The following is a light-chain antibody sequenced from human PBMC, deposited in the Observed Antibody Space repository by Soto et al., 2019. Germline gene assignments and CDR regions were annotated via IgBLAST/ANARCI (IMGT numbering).Light chain of an antibody. V-gene: IGKV1-5*03. CDR2: RAS. J-gene: IGKJ1*01. CDR1: QSISDW. Sequence: DIQMTQSPATLSASAGDRVTITCRASQSISDWVAWYQQKPGKPPKFLIYRASSLQGGVPSRFSGSGSGTEFTLTISSLQPDDFATYYCQHYDNYLWTFGQGTKVESK. CDR3: QHYDNYLWT.